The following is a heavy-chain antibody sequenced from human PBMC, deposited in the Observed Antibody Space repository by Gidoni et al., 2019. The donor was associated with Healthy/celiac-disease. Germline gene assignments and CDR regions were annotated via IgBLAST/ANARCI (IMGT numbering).Heavy chain of an antibody. CDR1: GFTVSSNY. D-gene: IGHD6-19*01. CDR2: IYSGGST. J-gene: IGHJ6*02. Sequence: EVQLVETGGGLIQHGGSLRLSCAASGFTVSSNYMSWVRQAPGKGLEWVSFIYSGGSTYYADSVKGRFTISRDNSKNTLYLQMNSLRAEDTAVYYCARAAAGIRDYYYGMDVWGQGTTVTVSS. V-gene: IGHV3-53*02. CDR3: ARAAAGIRDYYYGMDV.